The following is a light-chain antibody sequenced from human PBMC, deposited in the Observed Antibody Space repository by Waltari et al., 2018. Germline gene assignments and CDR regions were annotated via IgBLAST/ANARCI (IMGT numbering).Light chain of an antibody. J-gene: IGLJ3*02. CDR1: SSDVGGYNY. CDR2: DVS. CDR3: CSYAGSYTWV. Sequence: QSALTQPRSVSGSPGQSVTISYTGTSSDVGGYNYVSWYQQHPGKAPKLMIYDVSKRPAGVPDRFSGSKSGHTASLTIAGLQAEDEADYYCCSYAGSYTWVFGGGTKLTVL. V-gene: IGLV2-11*01.